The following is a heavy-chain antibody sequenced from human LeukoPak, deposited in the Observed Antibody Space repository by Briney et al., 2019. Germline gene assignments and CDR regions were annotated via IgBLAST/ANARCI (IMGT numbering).Heavy chain of an antibody. D-gene: IGHD1-1*01. V-gene: IGHV4-39*01. CDR2: IYYSGST. CDR3: ARHGSAGTFFDY. Sequence: SETLSLTCTVSGGFISSSSYYWGWIRQPPGKGLEWIGSIYYSGSTYYNPSLKSRVIISVDTSKNHFSLKLTSVTAADTAVYYCARHGSAGTFFDYWGQGTLVTVSS. J-gene: IGHJ4*02. CDR1: GGFISSSSYY.